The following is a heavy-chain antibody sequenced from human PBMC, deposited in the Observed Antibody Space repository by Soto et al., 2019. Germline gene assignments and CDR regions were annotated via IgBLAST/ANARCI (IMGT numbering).Heavy chain of an antibody. V-gene: IGHV3-15*01. CDR1: GFTFSKGW. Sequence: EVQLVESGGDLVKPGGSLRLSCAASGFTFSKGWMSWARQAPGKGLEWVGRIKSKTDGGTADYAAPVKGRFTISRDDSKNTVYLQMNSLKTDDTAVYYCTTDRGIVDAVIFDSWGQGTLVTVSS. J-gene: IGHJ4*02. CDR3: TTDRGIVDAVIFDS. CDR2: IKSKTDGGTA. D-gene: IGHD1-26*01.